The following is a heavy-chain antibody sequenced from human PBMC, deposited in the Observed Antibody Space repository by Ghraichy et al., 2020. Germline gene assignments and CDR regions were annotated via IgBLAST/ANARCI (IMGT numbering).Heavy chain of an antibody. CDR1: GGSFSGYY. Sequence: SETLSLTCAVYGGSFSGYYWAWIRQSPVKGLEWLGEINHSGTTFYNPSLKSRLTISADTSKNQFSLNLRSAAAADTAVYFCARVRLVGATEVKTFDSWGRGTPVTVSS. J-gene: IGHJ4*02. D-gene: IGHD1-26*01. CDR3: ARVRLVGATEVKTFDS. CDR2: INHSGTT. V-gene: IGHV4-34*01.